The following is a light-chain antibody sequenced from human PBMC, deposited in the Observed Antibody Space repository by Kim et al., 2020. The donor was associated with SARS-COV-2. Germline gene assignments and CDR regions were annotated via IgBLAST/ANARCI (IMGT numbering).Light chain of an antibody. V-gene: IGLV3-1*01. CDR2: QDS. J-gene: IGLJ2*01. CDR3: QAWDSSTVL. CDR1: KLGDKY. Sequence: SYELTQPPSVSVSPGQTASITCSGDKLGDKYACWYQQKPGQSPVLVIYQDSKRPSGIPERFSGSNSGNTATLTMSGTQAMDEADYYCQAWDSSTVLFGGG.